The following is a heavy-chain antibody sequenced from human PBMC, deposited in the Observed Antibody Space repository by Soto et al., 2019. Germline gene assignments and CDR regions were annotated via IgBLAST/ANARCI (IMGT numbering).Heavy chain of an antibody. CDR2: IDPGGSDT. CDR1: GYSFTTYW. CDR3: ARVGHDYSNSGMDV. D-gene: IGHD4-4*01. V-gene: IGHV5-10-1*01. Sequence: GESLKISCTASGYSFTTYWINGVRQMPGKGLEWMGKIDPGGSDTTYSPSFQGHVTISADKSITTAYLQWSSLKASDTAMYYCARVGHDYSNSGMDVWGQGTTVTVSS. J-gene: IGHJ6*02.